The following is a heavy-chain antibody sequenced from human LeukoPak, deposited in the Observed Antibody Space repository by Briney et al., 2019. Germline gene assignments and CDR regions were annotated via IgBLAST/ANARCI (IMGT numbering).Heavy chain of an antibody. J-gene: IGHJ4*02. Sequence: SGGSLRLSCAASGFTFSSYAMSWVRQAPGKGLEWVGFIRSKAYGGTTEYAASVKGRFTISRDDSKSIAYLQMNSLKTEDTAVYYCTRDVRYCSSTSCYRRFDYWGQGTLVTVSS. CDR3: TRDVRYCSSTSCYRRFDY. D-gene: IGHD2-2*02. V-gene: IGHV3-49*04. CDR2: IRSKAYGGTT. CDR1: GFTFSSYA.